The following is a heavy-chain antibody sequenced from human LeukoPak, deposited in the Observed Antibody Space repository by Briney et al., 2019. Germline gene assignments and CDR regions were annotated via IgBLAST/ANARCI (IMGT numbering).Heavy chain of an antibody. CDR1: GFTFSSYE. CDR3: TRDEVGATTEFDS. CDR2: ISSRAGTI. V-gene: IGHV3-48*03. D-gene: IGHD1-26*01. Sequence: GGSLRLSCSASGFTFSSYEMNWVRQAPGKGLEWVSSISSRAGTIYYADSVKGRFTISRDNAKNSLYLQMNSLRAEDTAVYYCTRDEVGATTEFDSWGQGTLVTVSS. J-gene: IGHJ4*02.